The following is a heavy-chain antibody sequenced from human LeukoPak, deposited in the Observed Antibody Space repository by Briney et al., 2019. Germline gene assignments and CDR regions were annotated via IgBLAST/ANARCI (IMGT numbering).Heavy chain of an antibody. J-gene: IGHJ2*01. CDR1: GGSISSYY. Sequence: SETLSLTCTVSGGSISSYYWSWIRQPPGKGLEWIGCIYYSGSTNYNPSLKSRVTISVDTSKNQFSLKLSSVTAADTAVYYCARDVTVTTPDGYFDLWGRGTLVTVSS. CDR2: IYYSGST. CDR3: ARDVTVTTPDGYFDL. D-gene: IGHD4-17*01. V-gene: IGHV4-59*01.